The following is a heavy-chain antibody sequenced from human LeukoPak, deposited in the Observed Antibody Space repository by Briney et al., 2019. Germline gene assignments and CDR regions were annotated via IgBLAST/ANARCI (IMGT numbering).Heavy chain of an antibody. CDR1: GGSFSGYY. V-gene: IGHV4-34*01. Sequence: SETLSPTCAVYGGSFSGYYWSWIRQPPGKGLEWIGEINHSGSTNYNPSLKSRVTISVDTSKNHFSLKVSSVTAADTAVYYCASGEDYALDYWGQGTLVTVSS. J-gene: IGHJ4*02. D-gene: IGHD4-17*01. CDR2: INHSGST. CDR3: ASGEDYALDY.